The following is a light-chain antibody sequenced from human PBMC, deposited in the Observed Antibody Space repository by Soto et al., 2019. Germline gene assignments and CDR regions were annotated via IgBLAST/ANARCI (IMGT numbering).Light chain of an antibody. CDR2: GAS. V-gene: IGKV3-20*01. Sequence: EIGLTQSPGTLSLSPGERATLSCRASQSVSSSYLAWYQQKPGQAPRLLIYGASSRASGIPDRFSGSRSGTDFTITISRLKAEDFGVYYCQQYGSSRRTFGQGTKVEIK. J-gene: IGKJ1*01. CDR1: QSVSSSY. CDR3: QQYGSSRRT.